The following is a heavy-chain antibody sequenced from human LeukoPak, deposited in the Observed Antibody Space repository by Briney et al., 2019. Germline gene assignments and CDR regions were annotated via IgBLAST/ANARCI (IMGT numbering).Heavy chain of an antibody. J-gene: IGHJ4*02. CDR3: AKGDCGSSSCTRLDN. CDR1: GFTFDDYG. CDR2: ISWNGGGV. V-gene: IGHV3-9*01. D-gene: IGHD2-2*01. Sequence: GGSLRLSCAASGFTFDDYGMHWVRQAPGKGLEWVSGISWNGGGVGYAASVKGRFTISRDNATKSLYLQMNSLRPEDTALYYCAKGDCGSSSCTRLDNWGQGTLVTVSS.